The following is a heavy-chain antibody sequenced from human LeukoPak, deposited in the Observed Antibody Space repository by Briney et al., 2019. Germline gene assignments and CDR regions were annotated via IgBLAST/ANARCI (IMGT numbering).Heavy chain of an antibody. J-gene: IGHJ4*02. CDR1: GFTFSSYS. D-gene: IGHD1-1*01. CDR2: ISSSSSYI. CDR3: ARGGSGNWNAPFDY. V-gene: IGHV3-21*01. Sequence: GGSPRLSCAASGFTFSSYSMNWVRQAPGKGLEWVSSISSSSSYIYYADSVKGRFTISRDNAKNSLYLQMNSLRAEDTAVYYCARGGSGNWNAPFDYWGQGTLVTVSS.